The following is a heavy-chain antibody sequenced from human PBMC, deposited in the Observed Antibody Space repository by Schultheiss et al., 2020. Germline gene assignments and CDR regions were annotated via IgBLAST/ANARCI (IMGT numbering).Heavy chain of an antibody. CDR1: GFTVSRDY. V-gene: IGHV3-53*01. Sequence: GGFLRLSCEASGFTVSRDYMSWVRQAPGKGLEWVSVIYTGGSTYYADSVKGRFTISRDTSKNTLYLQMNSLRVEDTAVYYCVSWGYSTFYYFDYWGQGTLVTVSS. CDR2: IYTGGST. J-gene: IGHJ4*02. D-gene: IGHD6-13*01. CDR3: VSWGYSTFYYFDY.